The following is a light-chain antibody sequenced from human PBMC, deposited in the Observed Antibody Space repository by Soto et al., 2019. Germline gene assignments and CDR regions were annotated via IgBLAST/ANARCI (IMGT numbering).Light chain of an antibody. CDR1: QSVSSY. CDR2: DAS. CDR3: QQRSNWPPT. Sequence: EIVLTQSPATLSLSPGERATLSCRASQSVSSYLAWYQQKFGQAPRLLIYDASTRATGIPARFSGSGSGTDFTLTITSLEPEDFAVYYCQQRSNWPPTFGQGTKVDIK. V-gene: IGKV3-11*01. J-gene: IGKJ1*01.